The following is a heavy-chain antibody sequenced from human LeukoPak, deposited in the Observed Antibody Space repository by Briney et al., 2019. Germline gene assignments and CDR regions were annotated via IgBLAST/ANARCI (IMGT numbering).Heavy chain of an antibody. CDR1: GHTFTSYG. Sequence: ASVKVSCKASGHTFTSYGISWVRQAPGQGLEWRGWISAYNGHTNYAQKLQGRVTMTTDTSTSTAYMELRSLRSDDTAVYYCARDLQYYYGSGSYWYFQHWGQGTLVTVSS. D-gene: IGHD3-10*01. CDR3: ARDLQYYYGSGSYWYFQH. V-gene: IGHV1-18*04. CDR2: ISAYNGHT. J-gene: IGHJ1*01.